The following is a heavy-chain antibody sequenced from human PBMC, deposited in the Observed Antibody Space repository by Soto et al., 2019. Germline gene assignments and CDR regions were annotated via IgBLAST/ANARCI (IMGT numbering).Heavy chain of an antibody. CDR1: GFTFSSYE. V-gene: IGHV3-48*03. CDR2: ISSSGSTI. CDR3: ARERTVRGVNYHGMDV. J-gene: IGHJ6*02. Sequence: PGGSLRLSCAASGFTFSSYEMNWVRQAPGKGLEWVSYISSSGSTIYYADSVKGRFTISRDNAKNSLYLQMNSLRAEDTAVYYCARERTVRGVNYHGMDVWGQGTTVTVSS. D-gene: IGHD3-10*01.